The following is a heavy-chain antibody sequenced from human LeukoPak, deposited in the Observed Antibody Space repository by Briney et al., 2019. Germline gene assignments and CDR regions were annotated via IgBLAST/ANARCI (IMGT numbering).Heavy chain of an antibody. CDR1: GRSISSYY. CDR3: ARVVPAAIGAFDI. V-gene: IGHV4-59*08. Sequence: SEPLSLTCTVSGRSISSYYWSWIRQPPGKGLEWIGYIYYSGSTNYSPSLKSRVTISVDSSKNKCSLKQSSVTAADTAVYYCARVVPAAIGAFDIWGQGTMVTVSS. CDR2: IYYSGST. D-gene: IGHD2-2*01. J-gene: IGHJ3*02.